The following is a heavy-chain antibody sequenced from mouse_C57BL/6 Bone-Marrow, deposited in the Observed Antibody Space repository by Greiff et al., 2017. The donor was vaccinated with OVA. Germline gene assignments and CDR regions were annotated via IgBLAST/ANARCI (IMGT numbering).Heavy chain of an antibody. V-gene: IGHV1-82*01. CDR2: LYPGDGAT. CDR3: ASDGYYLSY. J-gene: IGHJ3*01. CDR1: GYAFSSSW. Sequence: QVQLQQSGPELVKPGASVKISCKASGYAFSSSWMNWVKQRPGKGLEWIGRLYPGDGATNYNGKVKGKATLTADKSSSTAYMQLSSLTSEDSAVYFCASDGYYLSYWGQGTLVTVSA. D-gene: IGHD2-3*01.